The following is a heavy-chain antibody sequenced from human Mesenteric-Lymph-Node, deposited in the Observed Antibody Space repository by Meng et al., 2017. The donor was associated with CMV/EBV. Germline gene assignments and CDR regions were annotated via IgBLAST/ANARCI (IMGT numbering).Heavy chain of an antibody. J-gene: IGHJ6*02. CDR2: IRSKADGGTT. CDR3: STVFRNYYYYAMDV. CDR1: GFTFRNAW. Sequence: GGSLRLSCVGSGFTFRNAWMSWVRQAPGKGLEWVGRIRSKADGGTTDYAAPMKGRFTISRDDSKNTLYLQVNSLKTEDTAVYYCSTVFRNYYYYAMDVWGQGTTVTVSS. V-gene: IGHV3-15*01.